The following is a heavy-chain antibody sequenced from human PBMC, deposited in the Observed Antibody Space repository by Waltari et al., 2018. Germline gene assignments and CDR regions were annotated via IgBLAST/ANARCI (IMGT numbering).Heavy chain of an antibody. CDR1: GFTFDDYT. J-gene: IGHJ4*02. Sequence: EVQLVESGGVVVQPGGSLRLSCAASGFTFDDYTMHLVRQAPGKGLEWVSLISWDGGSTYYADSVKGRFTISRDNSKNSLYLQMNSLRTEDTALYYCAKPVTTGGFDYWGQGTLVTVSS. V-gene: IGHV3-43*01. D-gene: IGHD4-17*01. CDR3: AKPVTTGGFDY. CDR2: ISWDGGST.